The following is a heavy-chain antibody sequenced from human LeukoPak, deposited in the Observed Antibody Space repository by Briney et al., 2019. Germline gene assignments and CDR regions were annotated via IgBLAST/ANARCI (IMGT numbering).Heavy chain of an antibody. V-gene: IGHV3-23*01. Sequence: GGSLRLSCAASGFTFSSYALSWVRQTPGKGLEWVSTLSDQAYYADSVQGRFTISRDNSKNTLYLQMNSLRAEDTAVYYCARDDGMDVWGQGTTVTVSS. CDR3: ARDDGMDV. CDR1: GFTFSSYA. J-gene: IGHJ6*02. CDR2: LSDQA.